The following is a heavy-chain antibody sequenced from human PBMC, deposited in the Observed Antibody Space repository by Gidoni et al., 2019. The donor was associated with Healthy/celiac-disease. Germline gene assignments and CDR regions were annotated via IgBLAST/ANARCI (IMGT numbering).Heavy chain of an antibody. J-gene: IGHJ4*02. V-gene: IGHV4-34*01. CDR3: ARGRFSRFNYYGSGSYYDEKKFDY. D-gene: IGHD3-10*01. Sequence: NYNPSLKSRVTISVDTSKNQFSLKLSSVTAADTAVYYCARGRFSRFNYYGSGSYYDEKKFDYWGQGTLVTVSS.